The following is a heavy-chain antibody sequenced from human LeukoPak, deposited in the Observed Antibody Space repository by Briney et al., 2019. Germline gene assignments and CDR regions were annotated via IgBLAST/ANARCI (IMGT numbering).Heavy chain of an antibody. CDR2: IKQDGSEK. CDR3: ARVRTRLFDY. Sequence: GGSLRLSCVASGFTFSSYWMTWVRQAPGKGLEWVANIKQDGSEKYYVDSVKGRFTISRDNAKNSLYLQMNSLRAEDTAVYYCARVRTRLFDYWGQGTLVTVSS. CDR1: GFTFSSYW. J-gene: IGHJ4*02. D-gene: IGHD2-21*01. V-gene: IGHV3-7*05.